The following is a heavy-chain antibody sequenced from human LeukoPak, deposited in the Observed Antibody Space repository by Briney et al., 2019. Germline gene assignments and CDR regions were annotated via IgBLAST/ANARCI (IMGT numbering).Heavy chain of an antibody. CDR1: XSDY. Sequence: XSDYWGWVRXPRGKGXEWIGSIYYSGSTYYNPSLKSRVTTSVDTSKNQFSLKLSSVTAADTAVYYCASSLTNYYFDYWGQGTLVTVSS. J-gene: IGHJ4*02. V-gene: IGHV4-39*01. CDR3: ASSLTNYYFDY. CDR2: IYYSGST. D-gene: IGHD2-8*01.